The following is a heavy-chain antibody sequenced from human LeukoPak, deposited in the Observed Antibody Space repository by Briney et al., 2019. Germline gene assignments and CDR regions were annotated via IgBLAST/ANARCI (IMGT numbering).Heavy chain of an antibody. V-gene: IGHV4-34*01. CDR1: GGSFSGYY. Sequence: SETLSLTCAVYGGSFSGYYWSWIRQPPGKGLEWIGEINHSGSTNYNPSLKSRVTISVDKSKNQFSLKLTSVTAADTAVYYCARGPVQILTVWGQGILVTVSS. CDR2: INHSGST. CDR3: ARGPVQILTV. J-gene: IGHJ4*02. D-gene: IGHD3-9*01.